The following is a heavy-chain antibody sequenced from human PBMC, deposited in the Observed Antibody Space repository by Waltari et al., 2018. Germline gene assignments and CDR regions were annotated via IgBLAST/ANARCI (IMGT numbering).Heavy chain of an antibody. CDR1: GFTFSSYA. D-gene: IGHD1-26*01. CDR3: AKVTSSYYYFDY. V-gene: IGHV3-23*03. J-gene: IGHJ4*02. Sequence: EVQLLESGGGLVQPGGSLRLSCAASGFTFSSYAMSWVRQAPGKGLEWVSVIYSGGSTYYADSGKGRFTISRDNSKNTLYLQMNSLRAEDTAVYYCAKVTSSYYYFDYWGQGTLVTVSS. CDR2: IYSGGST.